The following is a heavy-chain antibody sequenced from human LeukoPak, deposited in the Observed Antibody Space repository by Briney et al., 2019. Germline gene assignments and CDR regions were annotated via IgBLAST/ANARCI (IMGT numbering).Heavy chain of an antibody. CDR2: INHRGST. CDR3: ARRGNRVYWILGAFDI. V-gene: IGHV4-34*01. Sequence: WETLTLTCAVYGGSVSGYYLSWIRQPPGKGLEWIGGINHRGSTNYKHSVKSGITRLVVTSKNQFYLKLLYVNAADTDVYDFARRGNRVYWILGAFDIWRQGTMVTVPS. D-gene: IGHD2-8*02. J-gene: IGHJ3*02. CDR1: GGSVSGYY.